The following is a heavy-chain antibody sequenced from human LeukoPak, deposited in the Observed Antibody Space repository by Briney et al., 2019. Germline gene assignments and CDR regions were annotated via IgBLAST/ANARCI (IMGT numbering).Heavy chain of an antibody. Sequence: ASVKVSCKASGYTFTSYGISWVRQAPGQGLEWMGWISAYNGNTNYAQKLQGRVTMTTDTSTSTAYMELSRLRSDDTAVYYCARERGLLPLFDPWGQGTLVTVSS. V-gene: IGHV1-18*01. CDR1: GYTFTSYG. D-gene: IGHD3-22*01. J-gene: IGHJ5*02. CDR2: ISAYNGNT. CDR3: ARERGLLPLFDP.